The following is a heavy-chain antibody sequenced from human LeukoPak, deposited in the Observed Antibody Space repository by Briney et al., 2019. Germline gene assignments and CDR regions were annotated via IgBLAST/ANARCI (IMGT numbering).Heavy chain of an antibody. D-gene: IGHD1-7*01. J-gene: IGHJ4*02. CDR2: IYTSGSGST. V-gene: IGHV4-61*02. CDR1: GGSISSGSYY. Sequence: PSETLSLTCAVSGGSISSGSYYWGWIRQPAGKGLEWIGRIYTSGSGSTIYNPSLKSRVTISVDTSKNQFSLKLTSVTAADAAVYYCTRAPRELPFDYWGQGTLVTVSS. CDR3: TRAPRELPFDY.